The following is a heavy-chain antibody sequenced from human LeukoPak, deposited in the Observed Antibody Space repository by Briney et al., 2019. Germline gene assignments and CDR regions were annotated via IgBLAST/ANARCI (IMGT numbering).Heavy chain of an antibody. CDR2: ISYDGSNK. D-gene: IGHD6-13*01. J-gene: IGHJ1*01. CDR3: AKGTRGIAAAGLKGFQH. Sequence: GGSLRLSCAASGFTFSSYGMHWVRQAPGKGLEWVAVISYDGSNKYHADSVKGRFTISRDNSKNTLYLQMNSLRAEDTAVYYCAKGTRGIAAAGLKGFQHWGQGTLVTVSS. V-gene: IGHV3-30*18. CDR1: GFTFSSYG.